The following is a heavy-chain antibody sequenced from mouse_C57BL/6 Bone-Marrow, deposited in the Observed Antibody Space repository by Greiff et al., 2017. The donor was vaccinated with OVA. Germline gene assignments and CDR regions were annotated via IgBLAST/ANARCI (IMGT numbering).Heavy chain of an antibody. D-gene: IGHD1-1*01. CDR2: ISSGGSYT. CDR1: GFTFSSYG. J-gene: IGHJ2*01. CDR3: ARSDYGSSYD. V-gene: IGHV5-6*01. Sequence: EVQVVESGGDLVKPGGSLKLSCAASGFTFSSYGMSWVRQTPDQRLEWVATISSGGSYTYYPDSVKGRFTISRDNAKNTLYLQMSSLKSEDTAMYYCARSDYGSSYDWGQGTTLTVSS.